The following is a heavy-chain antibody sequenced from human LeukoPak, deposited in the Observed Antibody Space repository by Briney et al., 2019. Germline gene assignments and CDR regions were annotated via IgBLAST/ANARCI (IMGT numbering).Heavy chain of an antibody. Sequence: GRSLRLSCAASGFTFHDYAMHWVRQAPGKGLEWVSGISWNSNSIDYADSVKGRFTISRDNAKNSLYLQMNSLRAEDTALYYCSKALSFQLISPFFDYWGQGTLVTVSS. J-gene: IGHJ4*02. D-gene: IGHD2-2*01. V-gene: IGHV3-9*01. CDR1: GFTFHDYA. CDR3: SKALSFQLISPFFDY. CDR2: ISWNSNSI.